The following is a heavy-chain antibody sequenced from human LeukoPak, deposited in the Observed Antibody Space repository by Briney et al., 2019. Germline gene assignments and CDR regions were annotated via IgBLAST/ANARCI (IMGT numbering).Heavy chain of an antibody. Sequence: GGSLRLSCAASGFTFDSYAMSWVRQAPGKGLEWVSAVSRFGGTTYYADSAKGRFTISRDNSNNTVYLQMNSLRVGDTALYYCVKHVGSRWSNNRFDPWAREPWSPS. CDR2: VSRFGGTT. J-gene: IGHJ5*02. V-gene: IGHV3-23*01. CDR1: GFTFDSYA. D-gene: IGHD6-13*01. CDR3: VKHVGSRWSNNRFDP.